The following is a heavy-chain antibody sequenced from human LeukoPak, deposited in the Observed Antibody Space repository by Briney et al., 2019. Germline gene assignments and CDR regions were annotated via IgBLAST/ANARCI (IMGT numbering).Heavy chain of an antibody. CDR3: AKDPRKPDWNEIDY. V-gene: IGHV3-23*01. CDR2: ISGSGVST. Sequence: GGSLRLSCAASGFTFSNYGMGWVRQAPGKGLEWTSTISGSGVSTYYAGSVKGRFTISRDNSKNTLYLQMNRLRAEDTAVYYCAKDPRKPDWNEIDYWGQGTLVTVSS. CDR1: GFTFSNYG. D-gene: IGHD1-1*01. J-gene: IGHJ4*02.